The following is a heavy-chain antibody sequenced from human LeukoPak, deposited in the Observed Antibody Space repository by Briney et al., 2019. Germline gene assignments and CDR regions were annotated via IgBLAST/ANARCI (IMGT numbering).Heavy chain of an antibody. CDR2: ISAYNGNT. J-gene: IGHJ5*02. D-gene: IGHD6-6*01. V-gene: IGHV1-18*01. Sequence: GASVKVSCKASGYTFTSYGISWVRQAPGRGLEWMGWISAYNGNTNYAQKLQGRVTMTTDTSTSTAYMELRSLRSDDTAVYYCARNLYSSSSTDWFDPWGQGTLVTVSS. CDR3: ARNLYSSSSTDWFDP. CDR1: GYTFTSYG.